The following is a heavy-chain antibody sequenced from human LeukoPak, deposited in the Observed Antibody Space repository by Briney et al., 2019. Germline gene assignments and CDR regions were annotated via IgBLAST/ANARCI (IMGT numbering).Heavy chain of an antibody. V-gene: IGHV1-8*01. CDR1: GYTFTSYD. J-gene: IGHJ5*02. D-gene: IGHD6-13*01. CDR2: MNPNSGNT. Sequence: ASVKVSCKASGYTFTSYDINWVRQATGQGLEWMGWMNPNSGNTGYAQKFQGRVTMTRNTSISTAYMELSSLRSEDTAVYYCARKEGSSWYRDWFDPWGQGTLVTVSS. CDR3: ARKEGSSWYRDWFDP.